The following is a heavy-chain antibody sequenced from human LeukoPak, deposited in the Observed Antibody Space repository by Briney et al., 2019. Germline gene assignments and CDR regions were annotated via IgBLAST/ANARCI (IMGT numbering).Heavy chain of an antibody. CDR1: GDSPSSYY. D-gene: IGHD6-13*01. J-gene: IGHJ4*02. CDR3: ARHPPGIAGFDY. CDR2: AHYSGET. Sequence: PSETLSLTCTVSGDSPSSYYWSWIRQPPGQGLEWVAFAHYSGETNYNPSVKSRATMSVDTSKNKISLSLRSVTAADTAFYYCARHPPGIAGFDYWGQGILVTVSS. V-gene: IGHV4-59*08.